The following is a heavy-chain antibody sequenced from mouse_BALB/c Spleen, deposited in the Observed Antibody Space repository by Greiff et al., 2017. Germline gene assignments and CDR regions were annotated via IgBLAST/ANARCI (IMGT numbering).Heavy chain of an antibody. V-gene: IGHV1-18*01. CDR2: INPNNGGT. CDR1: GYTFTDYN. J-gene: IGHJ2*01. D-gene: IGHD2-4*01. CDR3: ARSEDYGTGYFDY. Sequence: VQLQQSGPELVKPGASVKIPCKASGYTFTDYNMDWVKQSHGKSLEWIGDINPNNGGTIYNQKFKGKATLTVDKSSSTAYMELRSLTSEDTAVYYCARSEDYGTGYFDYWGQGTTLTVSS.